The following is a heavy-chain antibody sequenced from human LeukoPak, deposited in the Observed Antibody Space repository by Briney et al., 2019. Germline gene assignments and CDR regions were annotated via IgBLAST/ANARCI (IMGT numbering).Heavy chain of an antibody. CDR2: ININGSST. CDR1: GFTFSRYW. D-gene: IGHD2-15*01. V-gene: IGHV3-74*01. Sequence: PGGSLRLSCAASGFTFSRYWMHWVRQAPGKGLVWVSRININGSSTIYADPVKGRFTISRDNAKNTLYLQMNNLRADDTAVYYCARDRYCSGNGCQDLGYWGQGTLVTVSS. CDR3: ARDRYCSGNGCQDLGY. J-gene: IGHJ4*02.